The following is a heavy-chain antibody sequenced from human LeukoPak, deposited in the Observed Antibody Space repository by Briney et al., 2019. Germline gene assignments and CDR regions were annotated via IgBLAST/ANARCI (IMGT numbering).Heavy chain of an antibody. Sequence: GASVKVSCKASGYTFTSYGISWVRQAPGQGLEWMGWISAYNGNTNYAQKLQGRVTMTTDTSTSTAYMELRSLRSDDTAVYYCARFRYGGGSIYGMDVWGQGTTVTVSS. CDR1: GYTFTSYG. CDR3: ARFRYGGGSIYGMDV. D-gene: IGHD2-15*01. V-gene: IGHV1-18*01. J-gene: IGHJ6*02. CDR2: ISAYNGNT.